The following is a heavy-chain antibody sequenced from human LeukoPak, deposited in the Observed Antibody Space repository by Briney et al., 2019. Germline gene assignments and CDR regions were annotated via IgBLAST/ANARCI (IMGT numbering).Heavy chain of an antibody. Sequence: GASVKVSCKASGYTFTSHAMNWVRQAPGQGLEWMGWINTNTGNPTYAQGFTGRFVFSLDTSVSTAYLQISSLKAEDTAVYYCARDGETYYDILTGYYTPRVFDYWGQGTLVTVSS. V-gene: IGHV7-4-1*02. J-gene: IGHJ4*02. D-gene: IGHD3-9*01. CDR3: ARDGETYYDILTGYYTPRVFDY. CDR1: GYTFTSHA. CDR2: INTNTGNP.